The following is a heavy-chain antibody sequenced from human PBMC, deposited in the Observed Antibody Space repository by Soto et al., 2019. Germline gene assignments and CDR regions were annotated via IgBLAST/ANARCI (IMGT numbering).Heavy chain of an antibody. Sequence: QVQLVESGGGVVQPGRSLRLSCAASGFTFSSYGMHWVRQAPGKGLEWVAVIWYDGSNKYYADSVKGRFTISRDNSKNTLYLQMNSRRAEDTAVYYCARDRIGSGSYYRYYYGMDVWGQGTTVTVSS. CDR3: ARDRIGSGSYYRYYYGMDV. J-gene: IGHJ6*02. CDR2: IWYDGSNK. CDR1: GFTFSSYG. D-gene: IGHD3-10*01. V-gene: IGHV3-33*01.